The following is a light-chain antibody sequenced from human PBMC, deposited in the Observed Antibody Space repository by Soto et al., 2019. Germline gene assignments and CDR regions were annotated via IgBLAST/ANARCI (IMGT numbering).Light chain of an antibody. CDR1: QSIRTY. V-gene: IGKV1-39*01. J-gene: IGKJ2*01. Sequence: DIQMTQSPSSQSASVGERVTITCRASQSIRTYLNWYQQKPGKAPKVLIYGASSLQSGVPSRFSGSGSATDFTLTISSLQPEDFATYYCQQSSTTPYTFGQGTKVDIK. CDR3: QQSSTTPYT. CDR2: GAS.